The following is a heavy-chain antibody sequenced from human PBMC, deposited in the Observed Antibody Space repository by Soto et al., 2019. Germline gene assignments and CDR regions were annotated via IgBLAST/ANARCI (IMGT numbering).Heavy chain of an antibody. V-gene: IGHV3-23*01. Sequence: GGSLRLSCAASGFTFSSYAMSWVRQAPGKGLEWVSAISSSGGSTYYADSVKGRFTISRDNSKNTLYLQMNSLRAEDTAVYYCAKDLGGGHYYYYGMDVWGQGTTVTVAS. CDR3: AKDLGGGHYYYYGMDV. CDR1: GFTFSSYA. CDR2: ISSSGGST. D-gene: IGHD1-26*01. J-gene: IGHJ6*02.